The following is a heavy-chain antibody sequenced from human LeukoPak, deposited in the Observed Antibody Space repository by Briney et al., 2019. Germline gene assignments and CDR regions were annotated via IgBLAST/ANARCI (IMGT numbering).Heavy chain of an antibody. V-gene: IGHV4-59*12. D-gene: IGHD5-18*01. CDR3: ARGQLWFYY. CDR1: GGSISSYY. J-gene: IGHJ4*02. Sequence: SETLSLTCTVSGGSISSYYWSWIRQPPGKGLEWIGYIYYSGSTDYNPSLKSRVTISVDTSKNRFSLKLSSVTAADTAVYYCARGQLWFYYWGQGTLVTVSS. CDR2: IYYSGST.